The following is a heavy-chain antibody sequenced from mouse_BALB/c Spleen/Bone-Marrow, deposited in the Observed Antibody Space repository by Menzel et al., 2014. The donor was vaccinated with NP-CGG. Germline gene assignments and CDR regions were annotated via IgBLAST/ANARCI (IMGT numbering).Heavy chain of an antibody. CDR3: TRGGNWDDFDY. Sequence: EVQLQQSGGGLVQPGGSRKLSCAASGFTFSSFGMHWVRQAPEKGLEWVAYISSDSSTIFYADTVKGRFTVSRDNPKNTLFLQMTSLRSEDTAMYYCTRGGNWDDFDYWGQGTTLTVSS. D-gene: IGHD4-1*01. CDR1: GFTFSSFG. CDR2: ISSDSSTI. J-gene: IGHJ2*01. V-gene: IGHV5-17*02.